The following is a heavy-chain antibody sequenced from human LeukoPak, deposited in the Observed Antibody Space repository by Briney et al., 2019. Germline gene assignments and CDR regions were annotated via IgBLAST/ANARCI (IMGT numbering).Heavy chain of an antibody. CDR2: LYNGGRT. Sequence: GGSLRLSCAASGFTVSSNDMSWVRQAPGKGLEWVSVLYNGGRTFYAASVKGRFTISRDNSKNTLYLQMNSLRAEDTAVYYCARDHRGSGSYYPGFDYWGQGTLVTVSS. CDR1: GFTVSSND. J-gene: IGHJ4*02. CDR3: ARDHRGSGSYYPGFDY. V-gene: IGHV3-53*01. D-gene: IGHD3-10*01.